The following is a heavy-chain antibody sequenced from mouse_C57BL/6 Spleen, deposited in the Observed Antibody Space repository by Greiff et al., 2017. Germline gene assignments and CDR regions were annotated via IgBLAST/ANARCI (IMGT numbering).Heavy chain of an antibody. CDR3: ARNEGTTVVAPYYYSMDY. CDR2: IWTGGGT. Sequence: QVQLKESGPGLVAPSQSLSITCTVSGFSLTSYAISWVRQPPGKGLEWLGVIWTGGGTNYNSALKSRLSISKDNSNSQDFLKMNSLQTDDTAMYDCARNEGTTVVAPYYYSMDYWGQGTSVTVSS. CDR1: GFSLTSYA. D-gene: IGHD1-1*01. J-gene: IGHJ4*01. V-gene: IGHV2-9-1*01.